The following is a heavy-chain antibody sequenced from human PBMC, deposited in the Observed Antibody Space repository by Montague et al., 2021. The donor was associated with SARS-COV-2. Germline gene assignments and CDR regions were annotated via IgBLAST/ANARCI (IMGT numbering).Heavy chain of an antibody. Sequence: SLRLSCAASGFTFNSFSMQWIRQSPGKGLELVAVISSGETITYYADAVKGRFSVSRDNSKNTLYLQMNNLRPEDTAQYYCAKEIYWNEELDPWGQGALVTASS. CDR3: AKEIYWNEELDP. D-gene: IGHD2/OR15-2a*01. V-gene: IGHV3-23*03. CDR2: ISSGETIT. J-gene: IGHJ5*02. CDR1: GFTFNSFS.